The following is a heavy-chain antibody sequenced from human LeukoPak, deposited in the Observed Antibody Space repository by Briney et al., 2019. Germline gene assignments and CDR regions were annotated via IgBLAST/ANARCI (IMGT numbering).Heavy chain of an antibody. CDR2: ISNDGSNK. Sequence: AGGSLRLSCVASGFTFNIYPMHWVRQAPGTGLEWVALISNDGSNKYYADSVKGRFTISRDNSKNTLYLQMNSLRAEDTAVYYCARDTVAPAGRWAPNFDYWGQGTLVTVSS. CDR3: ARDTVAPAGRWAPNFDY. CDR1: GFTFNIYP. D-gene: IGHD4-23*01. J-gene: IGHJ4*02. V-gene: IGHV3-30*04.